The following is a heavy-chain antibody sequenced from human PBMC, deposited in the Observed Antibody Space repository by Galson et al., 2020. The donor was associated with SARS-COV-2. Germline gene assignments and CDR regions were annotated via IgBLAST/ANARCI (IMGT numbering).Heavy chain of an antibody. J-gene: IGHJ5*02. D-gene: IGHD6-25*01. Sequence: GGSLKISCEASGFTFSNYAMNWVRQAPGEGLEWVSGLSGSGGDTYYADSVKGRFTISRDNSKNTVYLQMNSLRAEDTAVYYCAKNQAFSEAARAWFDPWGQGTLVTVSS. V-gene: IGHV3-23*01. CDR3: AKNQAFSEAARAWFDP. CDR2: LSGSGGDT. CDR1: GFTFSNYA.